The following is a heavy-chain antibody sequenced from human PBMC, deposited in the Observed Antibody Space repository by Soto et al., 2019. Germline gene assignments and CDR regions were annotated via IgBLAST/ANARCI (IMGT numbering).Heavy chain of an antibody. V-gene: IGHV3-30-3*01. CDR1: GFTFSSYA. CDR2: ISYDGSNK. J-gene: IGHJ4*03. CDR3: EREGFNFDY. Sequence: GGSLRLSCAASGFTFSSYAMHWVRQAPGKGLEWVAVISYDGSNKYYADSVKGRFTISRDNSKNTLYLQMNSLRAEDTAVYYCEREGFNFDYWGQGTMVTVSS.